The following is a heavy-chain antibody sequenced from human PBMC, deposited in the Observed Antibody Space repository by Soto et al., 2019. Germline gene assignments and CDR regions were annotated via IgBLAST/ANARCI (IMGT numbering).Heavy chain of an antibody. CDR3: ARDGLGHTTFFGYFDY. J-gene: IGHJ4*02. CDR2: IRYDGSNI. Sequence: QVQLVESGGGVVQPGRSLRLSCAASGFTFSGLGMHWVRQAPGKGLEWVAVIRYDGSNIYYADAVKGRFTISRDNSKDTLYLQMNGLRADDTAVYYCARDGLGHTTFFGYFDYWGQGTLVTVSS. D-gene: IGHD1-26*01. CDR1: GFTFSGLG. V-gene: IGHV3-33*01.